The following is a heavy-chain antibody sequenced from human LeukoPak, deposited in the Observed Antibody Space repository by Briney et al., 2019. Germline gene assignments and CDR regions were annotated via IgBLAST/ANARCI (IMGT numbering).Heavy chain of an antibody. CDR2: ISDSGGRT. Sequence: GGSLRLSCVVSGFAFHTFAMSWVRQAPGRGLEWVSAISDSGGRTYHADSVKGRFTISRDNSKNTLYLQMNSLRADDTAVYYCAKDRNLYYYDKSDWPSHYFDSWGQGTLVTVSS. J-gene: IGHJ4*02. CDR1: GFAFHTFA. CDR3: AKDRNLYYYDKSDWPSHYFDS. V-gene: IGHV3-23*01. D-gene: IGHD3-22*01.